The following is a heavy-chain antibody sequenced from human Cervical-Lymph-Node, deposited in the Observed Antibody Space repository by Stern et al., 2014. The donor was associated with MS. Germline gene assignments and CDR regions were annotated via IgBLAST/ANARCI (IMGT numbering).Heavy chain of an antibody. D-gene: IGHD6-19*01. Sequence: VQLVESGGGVVQPGRSLRLSCAASGFTFGSHTMHWVRQAPGKGLDCVAVISYDGSNQHYADSVKGRFTISRDNSNNTLYLQMNSLRPEDTAVYYCAKPAVARYFDYWGQGTQVTVSS. J-gene: IGHJ4*02. CDR3: AKPAVARYFDY. CDR2: ISYDGSNQ. V-gene: IGHV3-30-3*02. CDR1: GFTFGSHT.